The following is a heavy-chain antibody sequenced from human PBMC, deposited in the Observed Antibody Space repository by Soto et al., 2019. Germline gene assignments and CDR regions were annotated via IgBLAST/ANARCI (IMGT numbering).Heavy chain of an antibody. J-gene: IGHJ6*02. D-gene: IGHD4-17*01. Sequence: GSLRLSCAASGFPFSSYGMHWVRQAPGKGLDWVGVIWYDGSNKDYAESVTGRFTISRDNAKNSLYRQMNSLRAEDTAVYYCASLRAVDDGDYFHYGMDVWGQGTTVTVSS. V-gene: IGHV3-33*03. CDR1: GFPFSSYG. CDR3: ASLRAVDDGDYFHYGMDV. CDR2: IWYDGSNK.